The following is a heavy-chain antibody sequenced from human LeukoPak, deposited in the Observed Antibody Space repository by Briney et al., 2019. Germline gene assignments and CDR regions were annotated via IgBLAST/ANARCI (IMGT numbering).Heavy chain of an antibody. Sequence: PAGSLTLSCPASGFTFSSYSMNWVRQPPAKGVDWVSSISSSSSYIYYADSVKGRFSISRDNARNSLYLQMNSLRAEDTAVYYWAVASPFDYWGQGTLVTVSS. CDR2: ISSSSSYI. CDR1: GFTFSSYS. D-gene: IGHD2-15*01. J-gene: IGHJ4*02. V-gene: IGHV3-21*01. CDR3: AVASPFDY.